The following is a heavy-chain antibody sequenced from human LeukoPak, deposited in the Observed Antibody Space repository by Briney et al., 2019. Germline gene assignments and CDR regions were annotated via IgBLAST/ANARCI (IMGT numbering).Heavy chain of an antibody. CDR2: ISSSSSYI. D-gene: IGHD6-13*01. J-gene: IGHJ4*02. Sequence: GGSLRLSCAASGFTFSSYEMNWVRQAPGKGLEWVSSISSSSSYIYYADSVKGRFTISRDNAKNSLYLQMDSLRAEDTAVYYCARDSAAAGTGGDFDYWGQGTLVTVSS. CDR3: ARDSAAAGTGGDFDY. CDR1: GFTFSSYE. V-gene: IGHV3-21*01.